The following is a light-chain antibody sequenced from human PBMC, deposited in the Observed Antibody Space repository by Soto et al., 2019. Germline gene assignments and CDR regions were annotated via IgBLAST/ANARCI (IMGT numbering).Light chain of an antibody. J-gene: IGLJ1*01. Sequence: QSVLTQPASVSGSPGQSITISCTGTSSDVGGYNYVSWYQQHPGKAPKLMIYEVSNRPSGVSNRFSGSKFGNTASLTISGLQAEDEADYYCSSYTSSSTLVFGTGTKVTLL. CDR3: SSYTSSSTLV. CDR2: EVS. CDR1: SSDVGGYNY. V-gene: IGLV2-14*01.